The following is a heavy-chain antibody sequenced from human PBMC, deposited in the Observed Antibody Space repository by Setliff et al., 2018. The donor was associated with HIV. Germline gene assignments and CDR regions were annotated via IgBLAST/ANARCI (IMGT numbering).Heavy chain of an antibody. Sequence: PGGSLRLSCAVSGFNVNNKYMTWVRQAPGKGLEWVANIKQDGREKYYVDSVKGRFTISRDNAKNSLYLQMNSLRAEDTAVYYCASPYFVVYWGQGTLVTVSS. J-gene: IGHJ4*02. V-gene: IGHV3-7*01. D-gene: IGHD2-21*01. CDR3: ASPYFVVY. CDR1: GFNVNNKY. CDR2: IKQDGREK.